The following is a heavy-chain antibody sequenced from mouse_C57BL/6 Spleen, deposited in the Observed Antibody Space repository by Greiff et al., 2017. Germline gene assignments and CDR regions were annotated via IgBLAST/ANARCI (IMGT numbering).Heavy chain of an antibody. Sequence: QVQLQQPGAELVKPGASVKLSCKASGYTFTSYWMQWVKQRPGQGLEWIGEIDPYDSYTNYNQKFRGKATLTVDTSSSTAYMQLSSRTSEDSAVYYCARGDSSGYGAYWGQGTLVTVSA. D-gene: IGHD3-2*02. CDR2: IDPYDSYT. V-gene: IGHV1-50*01. J-gene: IGHJ3*01. CDR1: GYTFTSYW. CDR3: ARGDSSGYGAY.